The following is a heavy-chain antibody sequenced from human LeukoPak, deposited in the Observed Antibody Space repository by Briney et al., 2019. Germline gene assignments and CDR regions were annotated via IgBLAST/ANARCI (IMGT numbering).Heavy chain of an antibody. J-gene: IGHJ4*02. V-gene: IGHV3-74*01. Sequence: GGSLRLSCAASGVTFSSYWMHWVRHTPGKGLVWVSRIKGDGSSTSYADSVKGRFTISRDNAKNTLYLQMNSLRAEDTAVYYCARDGYSFGHDFDYWGQGTLVTVSS. CDR1: GVTFSSYW. CDR3: ARDGYSFGHDFDY. D-gene: IGHD5-18*01. CDR2: IKGDGSST.